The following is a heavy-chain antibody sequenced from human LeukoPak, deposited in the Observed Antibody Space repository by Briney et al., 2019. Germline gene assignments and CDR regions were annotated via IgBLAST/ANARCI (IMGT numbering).Heavy chain of an antibody. CDR1: GYTLTELS. V-gene: IGHV1-24*01. J-gene: IGHJ4*02. D-gene: IGHD3-10*01. CDR2: FDPEDGET. CDR3: ATVAITMVRGVIPA. Sequence: ASVKVSCKVSGYTLTELSMHWVRQAPGKGLEWMGGFDPEDGETIYAQKFQGRVTMTEDTSTDTANMELSSLRSEDTAVYYCATVAITMVRGVIPAWGQGTLVTVSS.